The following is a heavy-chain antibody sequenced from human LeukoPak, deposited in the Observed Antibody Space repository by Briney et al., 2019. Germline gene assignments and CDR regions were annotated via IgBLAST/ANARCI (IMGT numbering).Heavy chain of an antibody. V-gene: IGHV4-39*01. Sequence: SETLSLTCTVSGGSISSSSYYWGWIRQPPGKGLEWIVSIYYSGSTYYNPSLRSRVTISVDTSKNQFSLKLSSVTAADAAVYYCARLGPDGLDGYAVADYWGQGTLVTVSS. CDR3: ARLGPDGLDGYAVADY. J-gene: IGHJ4*02. CDR1: GGSISSSSYY. CDR2: IYYSGST. D-gene: IGHD1-1*01.